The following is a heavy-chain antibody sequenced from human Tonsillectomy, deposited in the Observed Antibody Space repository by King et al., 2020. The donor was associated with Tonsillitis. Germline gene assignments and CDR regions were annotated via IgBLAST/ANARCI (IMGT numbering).Heavy chain of an antibody. CDR3: AKDLYYYDSSGYLDY. V-gene: IGHV3-30*18. J-gene: IGHJ4*02. Sequence: QLVQSGGGVVQPGRSLRLSCAASGFTFTSYGMHWVRQAPGKGLEWVAVISYDGSDKYYADSVKGRFTISRDNSKNTLYLQMNSLRVEDTAVYYCAKDLYYYDSSGYLDYWGQGTLVTVSS. CDR1: GFTFTSYG. CDR2: ISYDGSDK. D-gene: IGHD3-22*01.